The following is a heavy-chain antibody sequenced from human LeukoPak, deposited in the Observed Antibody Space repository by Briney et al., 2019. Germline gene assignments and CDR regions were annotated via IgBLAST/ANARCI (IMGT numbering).Heavy chain of an antibody. V-gene: IGHV4-34*01. D-gene: IGHD3-10*01. Sequence: PSETLSLTCTVSGGSISSYYWSWIRQPPGKGLEWIGEINHSGSTNYNPSLKSRVTISVDTSKNHLSLKLNSVTAADTAVYYCARLSLLPQHITMVRGVHPWGQGTLVTVSS. J-gene: IGHJ5*02. CDR1: GGSISSYY. CDR2: INHSGST. CDR3: ARLSLLPQHITMVRGVHP.